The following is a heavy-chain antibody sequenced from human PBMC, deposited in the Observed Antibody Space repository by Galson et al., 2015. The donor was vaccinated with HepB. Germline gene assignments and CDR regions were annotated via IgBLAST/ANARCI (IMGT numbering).Heavy chain of an antibody. CDR1: GFPVSGNY. D-gene: IGHD2-2*02. CDR2: IYGGGNT. Sequence: SLRLSCAASGFPVSGNYMSWVRQAPGKGLEWVSVIYGGGNTDHADSVKGRFTISSDNSKNTLHLQMTRDTSISTVYMELTWLTSDDTAVYFCARDGVPLTDCSSSGCYILYWGQGTLVTVSS. CDR3: TWLTSDDTAVYFCARDGVPLTDCSSSGCYILY. J-gene: IGHJ4*02. V-gene: IGHV3-66*01.